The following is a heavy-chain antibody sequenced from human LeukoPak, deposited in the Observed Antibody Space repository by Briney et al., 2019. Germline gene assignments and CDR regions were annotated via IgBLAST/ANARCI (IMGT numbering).Heavy chain of an antibody. CDR3: ARTNWSGYFRGYYYYYYMDV. D-gene: IGHD3-3*01. CDR1: GGTFSSYA. Sequence: SVKVSCKASGGTFSSYAISWVRQAPGQGLEWMGGIIPIFGTANYAQKFQGRVTITTDESTSTAYMELSSLRSEDAAVYYCARTNWSGYFRGYYYYYYMDVWGKGTTVTVSS. V-gene: IGHV1-69*05. J-gene: IGHJ6*03. CDR2: IIPIFGTA.